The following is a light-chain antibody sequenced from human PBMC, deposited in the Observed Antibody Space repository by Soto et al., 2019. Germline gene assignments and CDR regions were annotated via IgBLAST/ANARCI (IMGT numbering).Light chain of an antibody. V-gene: IGKV1-5*03. CDR1: QSISSY. CDR2: KAS. J-gene: IGKJ1*01. CDR3: QQYKSYSQT. Sequence: DIQMTQSPSTLSASVGDRVTITCRASQSISSYLAWYQQKPGEAPKLLIYKASTLETGVPSRFSGSGSGTEFPLTISSLQPDYFASYYCQQYKSYSQTFGQGTKVEIK.